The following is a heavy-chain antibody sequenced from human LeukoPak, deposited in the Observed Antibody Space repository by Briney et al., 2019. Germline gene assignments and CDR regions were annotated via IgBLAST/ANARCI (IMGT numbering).Heavy chain of an antibody. CDR2: IYYSGST. V-gene: IGHV4-39*07. CDR3: ARVRYYGSGSYHNWFDP. J-gene: IGHJ5*02. D-gene: IGHD3-10*01. Sequence: SETLSLTCIVSGGSISSSSYNWGWIRQPPGKGLEWIGSIYYSGSTYYNPSLKSRVTISVDKSKNQFSLKLSSVTAADTAVYYCARVRYYGSGSYHNWFDPWGQGTLVTVSS. CDR1: GGSISSSSYN.